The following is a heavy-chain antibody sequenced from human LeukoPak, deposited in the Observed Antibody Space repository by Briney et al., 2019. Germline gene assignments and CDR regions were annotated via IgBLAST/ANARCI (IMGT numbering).Heavy chain of an antibody. Sequence: GGSLRLSCAASGFTFDDYAMHWVRQAPGKGLEWVSGISWNSGSIGYADSVKGRFTISRDNAKNSLYLQMNSLRAEDTAVYYCARLGRSLGSPGYYFDYWGQGTLVTVSS. CDR1: GFTFDDYA. CDR2: ISWNSGSI. CDR3: ARLGRSLGSPGYYFDY. V-gene: IGHV3-9*01. D-gene: IGHD3-10*01. J-gene: IGHJ4*02.